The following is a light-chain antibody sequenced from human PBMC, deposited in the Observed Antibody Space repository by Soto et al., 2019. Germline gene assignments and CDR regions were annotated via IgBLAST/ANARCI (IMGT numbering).Light chain of an antibody. V-gene: IGKV1-5*01. Sequence: DIQMTQSPSTLSASVVDTVTVTCRASQSVSGWLAWYQQKPGEAPKLLIYDASALPRGVPSRFSGSGSGTKFTLTSASLQPDDFATYYGQQYQTFSGTFGPGTKVDIK. CDR1: QSVSGW. CDR2: DAS. CDR3: QQYQTFSGT. J-gene: IGKJ1*01.